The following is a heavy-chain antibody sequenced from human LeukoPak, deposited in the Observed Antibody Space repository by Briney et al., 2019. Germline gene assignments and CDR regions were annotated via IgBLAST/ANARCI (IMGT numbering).Heavy chain of an antibody. V-gene: IGHV3-23*01. CDR2: ISGGGESK. Sequence: PRGSPRLSCVASGFPFSRSAMSWVRQAPGKGLEWVAGISGGGESKYYGNSVKGRITVSRDNTRNTLSLQMHSLRDDDTGVYYCAKDFLGGARRVRLFDSWGQG. CDR3: AKDFLGGARRVRLFDS. J-gene: IGHJ4*02. D-gene: IGHD1-26*01. CDR1: GFPFSRSA.